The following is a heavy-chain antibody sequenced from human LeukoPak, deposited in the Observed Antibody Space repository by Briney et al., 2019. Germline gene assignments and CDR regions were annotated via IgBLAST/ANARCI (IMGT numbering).Heavy chain of an antibody. V-gene: IGHV3-30*18. CDR1: GFTFGSYG. Sequence: PGGSLRLSCAASGFTFGSYGMHWVRQAPGKGLEWVAVISYDGSNKYYADSVKGRFTISRDNSRNTLYVQMNSLRAEDTAVYYCAKSQYSSGYYYVVDYWGQGTLVTVSS. CDR2: ISYDGSNK. J-gene: IGHJ4*02. CDR3: AKSQYSSGYYYVVDY. D-gene: IGHD3-22*01.